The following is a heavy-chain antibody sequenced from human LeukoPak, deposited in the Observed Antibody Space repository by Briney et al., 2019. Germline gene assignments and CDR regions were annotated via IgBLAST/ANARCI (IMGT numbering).Heavy chain of an antibody. CDR3: TRSLDY. Sequence: GGSLRLSCAASGFTFSGYWMSWVRQAPGKGLEWVANINHAGSEKYYVDSVKGRFTISRDNAKNSLYLQMNSLRAEDTAVYYCTRSLDYWGQGTLVTVSS. CDR2: INHAGSEK. D-gene: IGHD6-19*01. CDR1: GFTFSGYW. V-gene: IGHV3-7*02. J-gene: IGHJ4*02.